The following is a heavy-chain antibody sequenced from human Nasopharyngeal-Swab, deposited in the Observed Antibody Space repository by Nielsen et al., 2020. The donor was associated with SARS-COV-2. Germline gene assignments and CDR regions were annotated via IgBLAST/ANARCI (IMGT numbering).Heavy chain of an antibody. D-gene: IGHD3-22*01. Sequence: PGKALEYVSAISSNGGSTYYADSVKGRFTISRDNSKNTLYLQMSSLRAEDTAVYYCVKDRRYYDSSGYYDYWGQGTLVTVSS. CDR3: VKDRRYYDSSGYYDY. J-gene: IGHJ4*02. V-gene: IGHV3-64D*06. CDR2: ISSNGGST.